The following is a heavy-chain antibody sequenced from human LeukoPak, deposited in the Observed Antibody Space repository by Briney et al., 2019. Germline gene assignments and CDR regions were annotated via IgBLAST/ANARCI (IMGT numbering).Heavy chain of an antibody. V-gene: IGHV1-8*01. CDR1: GYTFTSYD. CDR2: MNPNSGNT. CDR3: ARVNTMVRGVIGY. J-gene: IGHJ4*02. D-gene: IGHD3-10*01. Sequence: ASVKVSCKASGYTFTSYDINWVRQATGQGLEWMGWMNPNSGNTGYAQKFQGGVTMTRNTSISTAYMELSSLRSEDTAVYYCARVNTMVRGVIGYWGQGTLVTVSS.